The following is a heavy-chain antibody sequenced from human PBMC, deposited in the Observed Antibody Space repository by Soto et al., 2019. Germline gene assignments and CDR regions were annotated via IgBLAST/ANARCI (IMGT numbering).Heavy chain of an antibody. V-gene: IGHV1-18*01. CDR3: ARDSGGWHEGYGMDV. CDR1: GYTFTSYG. CDR2: ISAYNGNT. J-gene: IGHJ6*02. Sequence: GASVKVSCKASGYTFTSYGISWVRQAPGQGLEWMGWISAYNGNTNYAQKLQGRVTMTTDPSTSTAYMELRSLRSDDTAVYYCARDSGGWHEGYGMDVWGQGTTVTV. D-gene: IGHD2-15*01.